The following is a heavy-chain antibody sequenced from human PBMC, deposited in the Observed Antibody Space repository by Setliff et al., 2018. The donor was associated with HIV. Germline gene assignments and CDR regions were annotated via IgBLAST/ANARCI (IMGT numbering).Heavy chain of an antibody. CDR3: ARDPKHSSSGDLEY. Sequence: PSETLSLTCTVSGGSFTSSDYYWSWIRQHPGKGLEWIGYSSYSGSTNYNPSLKSRVTISVDTSKNQFSLKLTSVTAADTAVYYCARDPKHSSSGDLEYWSQGTLVTVSS. CDR2: SSYSGST. D-gene: IGHD3-22*01. CDR1: GGSFTSSDYY. V-gene: IGHV4-31*03. J-gene: IGHJ4*02.